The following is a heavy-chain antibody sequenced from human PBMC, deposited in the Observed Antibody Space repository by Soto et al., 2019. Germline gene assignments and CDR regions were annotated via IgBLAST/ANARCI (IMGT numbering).Heavy chain of an antibody. CDR2: IYYSGST. V-gene: IGHV4-30-4*01. CDR3: ARVCGGNHGSYYSGMDV. J-gene: IGHJ6*02. D-gene: IGHD4-4*01. Sequence: PSETLSLTCTVSGGSISSGDYYWSWIRQPPGKGLEWIGYIYYSGSTYYNPSLKSRVTISVDTSKNQFSLKLSSVTAADTAVYYCARVCGGNHGSYYSGMDVWGQGTTVTVSS. CDR1: GGSISSGDYY.